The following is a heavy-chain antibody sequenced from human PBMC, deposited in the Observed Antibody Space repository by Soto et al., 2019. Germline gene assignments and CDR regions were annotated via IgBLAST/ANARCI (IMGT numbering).Heavy chain of an antibody. CDR2: INHSGST. D-gene: IGHD2-2*01. Sequence: SETLSLTCAVYGGSFSGYYWSWIRQPPGKGLEWIGEINHSGSTNYNPSLKSRVTISVDTSKNQFSLKLSSVTAADTAVYYCASTGPTRYYGMDVWGQGTTVTVSS. CDR1: GGSFSGYY. J-gene: IGHJ6*02. CDR3: ASTGPTRYYGMDV. V-gene: IGHV4-34*01.